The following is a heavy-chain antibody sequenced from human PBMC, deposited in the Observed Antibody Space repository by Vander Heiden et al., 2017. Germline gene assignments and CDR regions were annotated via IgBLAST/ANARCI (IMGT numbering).Heavy chain of an antibody. CDR1: GLIFSTYE. CDR3: TTDRFGDEDFDY. V-gene: IGHV3-48*03. D-gene: IGHD2-21*01. J-gene: IGHJ4*02. CDR2: INGSATIT. Sequence: EVQLVESGGGLVQPGGSLKLSCIVSGLIFSTYEMNWVRQAPGKGLEWLAFINGSATITLYADSVTGRFTVSRDNAKNSLYLQMNNLRDEDTAVYYCTTDRFGDEDFDYWGQGTLVTVSA.